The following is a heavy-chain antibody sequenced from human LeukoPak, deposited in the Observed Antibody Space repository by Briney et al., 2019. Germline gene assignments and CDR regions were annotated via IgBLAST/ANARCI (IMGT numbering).Heavy chain of an antibody. J-gene: IGHJ4*02. CDR2: ISSSGSTM. CDR3: ARDPHGDYYFDY. V-gene: IGHV3-11*01. Sequence: GGSLRLSCAASGFTFSDYYMSWIRLAPGKGLEWVSYISSSGSTMYYADSVKGRFTISRDNAKNSLYLQMSSLRAEDTAVYYCARDPHGDYYFDYWGQGTLVTVSS. CDR1: GFTFSDYY. D-gene: IGHD7-27*01.